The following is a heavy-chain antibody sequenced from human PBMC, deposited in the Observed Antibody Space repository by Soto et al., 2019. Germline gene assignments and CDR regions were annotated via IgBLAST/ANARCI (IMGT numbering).Heavy chain of an antibody. J-gene: IGHJ4*02. CDR1: GFTVRSNY. CDR2: IYSGGST. V-gene: IGHV3-66*01. CDR3: AGIRPPLY. Sequence: EVQLVEAGGGVVQPGGSLRLSCAVSGFTVRSNYMSWVRQAPGKGLECVSIIYSGGSTYYADSVKGRFTISRDNSKNTLYLQMNSLRADDTAVYYCAGIRPPLYWGQGTLVTVSS. D-gene: IGHD5-18*01.